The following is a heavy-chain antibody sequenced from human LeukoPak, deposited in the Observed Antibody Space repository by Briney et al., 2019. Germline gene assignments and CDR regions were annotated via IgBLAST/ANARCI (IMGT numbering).Heavy chain of an antibody. CDR1: GYTFTSYD. CDR2: MNPNSGNT. J-gene: IGHJ6*02. D-gene: IGHD6-6*01. Sequence: GASVKVSCKASGYTFTSYDINWVRQATGQGLEWMGWMNPNSGNTGYAQKFQDRVTMTRNTSISTAYMELSSLRSEDTAVYYCARWGLASSSAGYYYYGMDVWGQGTTVTVSS. V-gene: IGHV1-8*01. CDR3: ARWGLASSSAGYYYYGMDV.